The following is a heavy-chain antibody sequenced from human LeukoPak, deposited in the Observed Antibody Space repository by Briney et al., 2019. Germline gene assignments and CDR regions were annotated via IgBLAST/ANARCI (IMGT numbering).Heavy chain of an antibody. CDR2: IYHSGST. Sequence: SETLSLTCTVSGYSISSGYYWGWIRQPPGKGLEWIGSIYHSGSTYYNPSLRSRVTISVDTSKNQFSLKLSSVTAADTAVYYCARAIYCSGGSCNSGNGMDVWGQGTTVTVSS. CDR1: GYSISSGYY. V-gene: IGHV4-38-2*02. J-gene: IGHJ6*02. CDR3: ARAIYCSGGSCNSGNGMDV. D-gene: IGHD2-15*01.